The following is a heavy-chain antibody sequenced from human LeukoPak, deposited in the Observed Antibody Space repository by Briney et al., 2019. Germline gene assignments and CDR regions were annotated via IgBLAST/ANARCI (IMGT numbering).Heavy chain of an antibody. Sequence: GGSLGLSCAASGFTFSSYEMNWVRQAPGKGLEWVSYISSSGTTMYYADSVKGRFTISRDNAKNSLYLQMNSLRAEDTAVYYCARGLGPGPYFDYWGQGTLVTVSS. CDR3: ARGLGPGPYFDY. CDR2: ISSSGTTM. J-gene: IGHJ4*02. D-gene: IGHD1-14*01. CDR1: GFTFSSYE. V-gene: IGHV3-48*03.